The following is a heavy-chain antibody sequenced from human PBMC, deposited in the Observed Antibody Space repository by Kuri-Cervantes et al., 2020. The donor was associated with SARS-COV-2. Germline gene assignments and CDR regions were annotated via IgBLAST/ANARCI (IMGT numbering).Heavy chain of an antibody. Sequence: GESLKISCVVSGFTFSNYGMHWVRQTPSRGLEWVAIIWYDGTYKYYADSVEGRFSISRDNSKNSLYLQMNNLRAEGTALYYCVRDYCSGGSCYGFDSWGQGTLVTVSS. CDR1: GFTFSNYG. V-gene: IGHV3-33*01. CDR3: VRDYCSGGSCYGFDS. D-gene: IGHD2-15*01. CDR2: IWYDGTYK. J-gene: IGHJ4*02.